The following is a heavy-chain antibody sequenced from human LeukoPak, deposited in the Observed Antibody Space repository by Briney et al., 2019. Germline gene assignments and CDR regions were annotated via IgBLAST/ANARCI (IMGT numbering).Heavy chain of an antibody. D-gene: IGHD6-25*01. Sequence: SETLSLTCTVSGGSISSYYWNWIRQPPGKGLEWIGSIYYSGSTYYNPSLKSRVTISVDRSKNQLSLKLSSVTAADTAVYYCARDIRGLDAFDIWGQGTMVTVSS. J-gene: IGHJ3*02. CDR1: GGSISSYY. CDR2: IYYSGST. V-gene: IGHV4-39*07. CDR3: ARDIRGLDAFDI.